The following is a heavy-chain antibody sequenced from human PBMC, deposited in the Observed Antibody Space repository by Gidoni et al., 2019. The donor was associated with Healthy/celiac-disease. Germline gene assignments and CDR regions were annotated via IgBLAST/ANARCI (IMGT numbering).Heavy chain of an antibody. CDR1: GGSFSGYY. CDR2: INHSGST. J-gene: IGHJ4*02. V-gene: IGHV4-34*01. CDR3: ARAPILAR. Sequence: QVQLQQWGAGLLKPSETLSLTCAVYGGSFSGYYWSWIRQPPGKGLEWIGEINHSGSTNYNPSLKSRVTISVDTSKNQFSLKLSSVTAADTAVYYCARAPILARWGQGTLVTVSS.